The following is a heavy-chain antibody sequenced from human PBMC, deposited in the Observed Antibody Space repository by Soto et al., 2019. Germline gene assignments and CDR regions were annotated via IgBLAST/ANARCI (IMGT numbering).Heavy chain of an antibody. D-gene: IGHD3-22*01. CDR2: IWYDGSNK. Sequence: PGGSLRLSCAASGFTFSSYGMHWVRQAPGKGLEWVAVIWYDGSNKYYADSVKGRFTISRDNSKNTLYLQMNSLRAEDTAVYYCARDPETYYYDSSGPMGFDYWGQGTLVTVSS. CDR3: ARDPETYYYDSSGPMGFDY. V-gene: IGHV3-33*01. J-gene: IGHJ4*02. CDR1: GFTFSSYG.